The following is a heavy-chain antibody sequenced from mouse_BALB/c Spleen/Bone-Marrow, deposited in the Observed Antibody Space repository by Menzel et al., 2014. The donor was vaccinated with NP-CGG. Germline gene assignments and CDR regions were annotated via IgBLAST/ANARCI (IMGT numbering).Heavy chain of an antibody. CDR2: INPDSSTI. CDR1: GFDFSGFW. V-gene: IGHV4-1*02. CDR3: ARLGYYGGFAY. J-gene: IGHJ3*01. D-gene: IGHD2-3*01. Sequence: EVQVVESGGGLVQPGGSLKLSRAASGFDFSGFWMGWVRQAPGKGLEWIGEINPDSSTINYTPSLKDRFIISRDNAKNTLYLQMSKVRSEDTALYYCARLGYYGGFAYWGQGTLVTVSA.